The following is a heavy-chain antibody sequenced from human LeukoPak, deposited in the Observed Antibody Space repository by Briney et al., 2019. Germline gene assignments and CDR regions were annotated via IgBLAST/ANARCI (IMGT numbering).Heavy chain of an antibody. Sequence: SETLSLTCAVYGGSFSGYYWSWIRQPPGKGLEWIEEINHSGSTNYNPSLKSRVTMSVDTSKNQFSLKLSSVTAADTAVYYCARVGRRVNWGQGTLVTVSS. D-gene: IGHD3-10*01. CDR2: INHSGST. CDR3: ARVGRRVN. V-gene: IGHV4-34*01. CDR1: GGSFSGYY. J-gene: IGHJ4*02.